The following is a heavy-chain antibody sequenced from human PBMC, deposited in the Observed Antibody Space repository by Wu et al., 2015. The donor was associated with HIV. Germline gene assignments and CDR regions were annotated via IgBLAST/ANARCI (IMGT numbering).Heavy chain of an antibody. Sequence: QVQLVQSGAEVKKPGSAVKVSCKASGGTFSSFAIGWVRQAPGQGLEWMGRIIPMFGTVNYAQKFQGRVTITADESTNTAYMELSSLRSEDRAVYYCARNYYDSGGYYRAEDFQQWGQGTLVTVSS. V-gene: IGHV1-69*13. CDR3: ARNYYDSGGYYRAEDFQQ. J-gene: IGHJ1*01. D-gene: IGHD3-22*01. CDR1: GGTFSSFA. CDR2: IIPMFGTV.